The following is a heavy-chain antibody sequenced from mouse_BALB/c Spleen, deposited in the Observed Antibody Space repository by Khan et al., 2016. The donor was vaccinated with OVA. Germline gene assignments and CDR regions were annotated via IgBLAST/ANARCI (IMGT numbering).Heavy chain of an antibody. J-gene: IGHJ2*01. CDR3: ASYRYDYFDY. D-gene: IGHD2-14*01. CDR2: IYPGDGDT. CDR1: GYTFTTYW. V-gene: IGHV1-87*01. Sequence: QVQLQQSGAELARPGASVKLSCKASGYTFTTYWMQWVKQRPGQGLEWIGTIYPGDGDTRYTQNFKGKATLTADKFSSTAYMQLSSLTSEDSAVYYCASYRYDYFDYWGQGTTLIVSS.